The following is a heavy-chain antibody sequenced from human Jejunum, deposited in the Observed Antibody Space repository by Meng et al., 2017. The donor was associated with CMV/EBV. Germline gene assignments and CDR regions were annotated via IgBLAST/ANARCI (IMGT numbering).Heavy chain of an antibody. CDR2: IYYSGST. V-gene: IGHV4-39*07. D-gene: IGHD3-10*01. Sequence: HLLRQASGPGRGKPSQTLSLTCTVSGGSISSRSYYWGWIRQPPGKGLEWIGSIYYSGSTYYNPSLKSRVTISVDTSKNQFFLKLSSVTAADTAVYHCLRGSGGSVWGQGTLVTVSS. CDR1: GGSISSRSYY. J-gene: IGHJ1*01. CDR3: LRGSGGSV.